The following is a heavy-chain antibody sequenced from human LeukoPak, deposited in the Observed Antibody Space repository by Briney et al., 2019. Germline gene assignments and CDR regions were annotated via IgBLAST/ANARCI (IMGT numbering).Heavy chain of an antibody. CDR1: GFTFSSYS. Sequence: PGGSLRLSCAASGFTFSSYSMNWVRQAPGKGLEWVSSISSSSSYIYYADSVKGRFTISRDNAKNSLYLQMSSLRAEDTAVYYCARDRDVVVVPAAIDYWGQGTLVTVSS. CDR2: ISSSSSYI. J-gene: IGHJ4*02. D-gene: IGHD2-2*01. CDR3: ARDRDVVVVPAAIDY. V-gene: IGHV3-21*01.